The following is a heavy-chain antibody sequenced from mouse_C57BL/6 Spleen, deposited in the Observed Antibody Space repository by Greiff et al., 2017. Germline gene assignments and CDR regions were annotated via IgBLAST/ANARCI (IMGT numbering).Heavy chain of an antibody. J-gene: IGHJ3*01. CDR2: IYPSDSET. CDR3: ERQNWAWFAY. V-gene: IGHV1-61*01. D-gene: IGHD4-1*01. CDR1: GYTFTSYW. Sequence: VQLQQPGAELVRPGSSVKLSCKASGYTFTSYWMDWVKQRPGQGLEWIGNIYPSDSETHYNQKFKDKATLTVDKSSSTAYMQLSSLTSEDSAVYHCERQNWAWFAYWGQGTLVTVSA.